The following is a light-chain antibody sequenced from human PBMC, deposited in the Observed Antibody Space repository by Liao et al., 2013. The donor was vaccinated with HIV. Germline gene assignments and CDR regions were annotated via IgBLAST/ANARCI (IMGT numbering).Light chain of an antibody. CDR1: NIGSKS. V-gene: IGLV3-21*04. CDR3: QVWDSSSDQYV. J-gene: IGLJ1*01. Sequence: SYVLTQPPSVSVAPGKTATITCGGDNIGSKSVHWYQQKSGQAPVLVIYHDSDRPSGIPERFSGSNSGITATLTISRVEAGDEADYYCQVWDSSSDQYVFGTGSKVTVL. CDR2: HDS.